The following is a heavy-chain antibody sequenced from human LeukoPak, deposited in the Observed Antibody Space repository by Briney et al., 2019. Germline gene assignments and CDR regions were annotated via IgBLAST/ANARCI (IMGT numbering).Heavy chain of an antibody. Sequence: GRSLRLSCGASGFTFSSYVMHWVRQAPGKGLEWVAVISCDGSNKLYADSVKGRFTISRDNSKNTLFLQMNSLRAEDTAVYYCARGGSYPNDPFDIWGQGTMVTV. CDR1: GFTFSSYV. J-gene: IGHJ3*02. V-gene: IGHV3-30*14. D-gene: IGHD1-26*01. CDR2: ISCDGSNK. CDR3: ARGGSYPNDPFDI.